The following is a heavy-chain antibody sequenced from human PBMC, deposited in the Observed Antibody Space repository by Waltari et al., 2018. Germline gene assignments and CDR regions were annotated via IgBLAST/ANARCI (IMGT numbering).Heavy chain of an antibody. D-gene: IGHD3-3*01. V-gene: IGHV1-2*02. CDR1: GYTFTGNY. CDR2: INPNSGGT. Sequence: QVQLVQSGAEVKKPGASVKVSCKASGYTFTGNYMHWVRPAPGQGLEWMGWINPNSGGTNYAQKFQGRVTMTRDTSISTAYMELSRLRSDDTAVYYCARGNKRFLEWLFLFDYWGQGTLVTVSS. CDR3: ARGNKRFLEWLFLFDY. J-gene: IGHJ4*02.